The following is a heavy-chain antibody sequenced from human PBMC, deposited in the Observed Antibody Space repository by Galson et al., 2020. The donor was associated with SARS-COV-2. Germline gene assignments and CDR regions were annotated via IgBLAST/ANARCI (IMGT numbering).Heavy chain of an antibody. V-gene: IGHV3-30*03. Sequence: GESLKISCAASGFTFSSYGMHWVRQAPGKGLEWVAVISDDGNNLYYADSVKGRFTITRDNSENTLHLQMNSLRAEETAMYHCVRGAYRSSWALGDAFDIWGRGTMVTVSS. CDR1: GFTFSSYG. CDR3: VRGAYRSSWALGDAFDI. J-gene: IGHJ3*02. CDR2: ISDDGNNL. D-gene: IGHD6-6*01.